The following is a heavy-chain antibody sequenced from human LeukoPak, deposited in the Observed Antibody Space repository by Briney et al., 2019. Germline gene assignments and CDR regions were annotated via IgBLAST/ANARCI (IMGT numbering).Heavy chain of an antibody. CDR1: GGSISSYY. V-gene: IGHV4-4*07. Sequence: SETLSLTCTVSGGSISSYYWSWIRQPAGKGLEWIGRIYTSGSTNYNPSLKSRLTMSVDMSKNQFSLKLNSVTAADTAVYYCAREGRSSTPGYWGQGTLVTVSS. J-gene: IGHJ4*02. CDR3: AREGRSSTPGY. CDR2: IYTSGST. D-gene: IGHD2-15*01.